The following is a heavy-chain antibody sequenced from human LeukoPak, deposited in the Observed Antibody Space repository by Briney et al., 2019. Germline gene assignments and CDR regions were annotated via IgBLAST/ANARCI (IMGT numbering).Heavy chain of an antibody. CDR2: IYYSGST. V-gene: IGHV4-31*03. Sequence: PSETLSLTCTVSGGSISRGGYYWSWIRQPPGKGLEWIGYIYYSGSTYYNPSLKSRVTISVDTSKNQFSLKLSSVTAADTAVYYCARCRVHCSSTSCYGNWFDPWGQGTLVTVSS. D-gene: IGHD2-2*01. CDR3: ARCRVHCSSTSCYGNWFDP. CDR1: GGSISRGGYY. J-gene: IGHJ5*02.